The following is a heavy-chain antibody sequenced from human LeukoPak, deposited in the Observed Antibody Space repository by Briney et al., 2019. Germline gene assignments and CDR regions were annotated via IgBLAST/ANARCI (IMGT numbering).Heavy chain of an antibody. CDR3: ARRTAGAKDL. CDR1: GFIFSDSV. D-gene: IGHD6-19*01. J-gene: IGHJ6*04. CDR2: ISSTGYT. V-gene: IGHV3-23*05. Sequence: GGSLRLSCAASGFIFSDSVMSWVRQAPGKGLEWAAAISSTGYTDNADSLKGRFSISRDNSKDTLYLQMNSLRVDDTAVYYCARRTAGAKDLWGKGTTVTVSA.